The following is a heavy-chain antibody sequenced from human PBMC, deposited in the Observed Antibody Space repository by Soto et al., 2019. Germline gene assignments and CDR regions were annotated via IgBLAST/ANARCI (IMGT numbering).Heavy chain of an antibody. Sequence: GGSLRLSCAASGFTFSSYSMNWVRQAPGKGLEWVSSISSSSSYIYYADSVKGRFTISRDNAKNSLYLQMNSLRAEDTAVYYCARERRGGSGSPITYYFDYWGQGTLVTVSS. CDR3: ARERRGGSGSPITYYFDY. D-gene: IGHD3-10*01. J-gene: IGHJ4*02. CDR2: ISSSSSYI. CDR1: GFTFSSYS. V-gene: IGHV3-21*01.